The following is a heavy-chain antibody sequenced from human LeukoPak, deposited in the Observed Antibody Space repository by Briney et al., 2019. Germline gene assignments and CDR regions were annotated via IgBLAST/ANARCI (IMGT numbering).Heavy chain of an antibody. CDR1: GGSISSYY. CDR2: IYTSGST. V-gene: IGHV4-4*07. J-gene: IGHJ4*02. Sequence: SETLSLTCTVSGGSISSYYWSWIRQPAGKGLEWIGRIYTSGSTNYNPSLKSRITISVDTSKNQFSLKLSSATAADTAVYYCAREYEGASPYYFWGQGALVTVSS. D-gene: IGHD1-26*01. CDR3: AREYEGASPYYF.